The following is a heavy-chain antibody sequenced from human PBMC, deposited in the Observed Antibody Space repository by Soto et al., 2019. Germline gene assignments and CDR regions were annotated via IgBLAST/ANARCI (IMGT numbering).Heavy chain of an antibody. Sequence: PSETLSLTCSVSGGSVTNYYWSWIRQPPGKGLEWIGYIYHLGSTDYNPSLRGRVTISVDKSNNQFSLKMRYLTAADTAVYYCATLPPRIEVTVLPIPTWGQGTLVTVSS. CDR3: ATLPPRIEVTVLPIPT. J-gene: IGHJ5*02. V-gene: IGHV4-59*02. CDR2: IYHLGST. D-gene: IGHD2-2*02. CDR1: GGSVTNYY.